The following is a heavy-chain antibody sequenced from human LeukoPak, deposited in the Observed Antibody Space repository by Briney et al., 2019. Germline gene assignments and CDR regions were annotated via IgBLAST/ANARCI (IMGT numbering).Heavy chain of an antibody. Sequence: SETLSLTCTVSGDSINNNNYYWGWIRQPPGEGLEWIGNIYYNGRTYYSPSLKSRGTISVDASNNQFSLKLNSVTAADTAVYYCARITDRTIFGEIMHGFDVWGQGTPVTVSS. D-gene: IGHD3-3*01. V-gene: IGHV4-39*01. CDR2: IYYNGRT. J-gene: IGHJ3*01. CDR1: GDSINNNNYY. CDR3: ARITDRTIFGEIMHGFDV.